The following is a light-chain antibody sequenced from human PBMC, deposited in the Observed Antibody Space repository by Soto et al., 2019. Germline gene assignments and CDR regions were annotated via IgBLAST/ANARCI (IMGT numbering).Light chain of an antibody. V-gene: IGLV2-14*01. CDR1: SSDVGRYNY. CDR2: EVN. CDR3: SSYTSSDTWV. Sequence: QSALTQPASVSGSPGQSITISCTGTSSDVGRYNYVSWYQHHPGKAPKLMIYEVNNRPSGDSSRFSGSKSANTASLTISGLQAEDEADYYCSSYTSSDTWVFGGGTKLTVL. J-gene: IGLJ3*02.